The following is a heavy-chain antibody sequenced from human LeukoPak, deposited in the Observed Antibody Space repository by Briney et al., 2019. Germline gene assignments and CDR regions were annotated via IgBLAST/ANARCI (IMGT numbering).Heavy chain of an antibody. J-gene: IGHJ6*02. CDR3: ARDFYYYGMDV. Sequence: PSETLSLTCTVSVGSINSSSYYWDWIRQPPGRGLEWIGNIYYSGSTYYNPSLKSRVTISVDTSKNQFSLNLSSVTAADTAVYYCARDFYYYGMDVWGQGTTVTVSS. V-gene: IGHV4-39*02. CDR1: VGSINSSSYY. CDR2: IYYSGST.